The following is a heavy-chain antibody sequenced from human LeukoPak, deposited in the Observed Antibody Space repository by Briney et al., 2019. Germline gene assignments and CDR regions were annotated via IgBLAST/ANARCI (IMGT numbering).Heavy chain of an antibody. CDR1: GFTFSSYG. CDR3: AKDPGWPQEYYFDY. D-gene: IGHD2-15*01. Sequence: GGSLRLSCAASGFTFSSYGMHWVRQAPVKGLEWVAVISYDGSNKYYADSVKGRFTISRDNSKNTLYLQMNSLRAEDTAVYYCAKDPGWPQEYYFDYWGQGTLVTVSS. V-gene: IGHV3-30*18. J-gene: IGHJ4*02. CDR2: ISYDGSNK.